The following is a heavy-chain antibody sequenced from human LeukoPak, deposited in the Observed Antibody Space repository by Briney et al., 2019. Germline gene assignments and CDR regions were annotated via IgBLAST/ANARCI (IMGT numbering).Heavy chain of an antibody. V-gene: IGHV5-51*01. CDR1: GYSFTSYW. D-gene: IGHD6-13*01. Sequence: GESLKISCKGSGYSFTSYWIGWVRQMPGKGLEWMGIIYPGDSDTRYSPSFQGQVTISADKSISTAYLQWSSLKASDTAMYYCAKTPEGYSSSWYNNWFDPWGQGTLVTVSS. J-gene: IGHJ5*02. CDR2: IYPGDSDT. CDR3: AKTPEGYSSSWYNNWFDP.